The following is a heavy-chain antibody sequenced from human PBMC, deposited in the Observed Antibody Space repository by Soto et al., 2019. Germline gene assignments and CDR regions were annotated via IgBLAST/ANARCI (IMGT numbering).Heavy chain of an antibody. J-gene: IGHJ4*02. CDR1: DGSMNSDSSY. Sequence: QLQLQESGPGLVKPSETLSLTCRVSDGSMNSDSSYWGWIRQPPGKGMEWIGVINHSGSTYHNLSLKGRVTMSVDASRNQFSLKLTSMTAADTAVYYCARLGGYVSVGYYYLLYSWGQGTLVTVSS. CDR3: ARLGGYVSVGYYYLLYS. V-gene: IGHV4-39*01. CDR2: INHSGST. D-gene: IGHD3-22*01.